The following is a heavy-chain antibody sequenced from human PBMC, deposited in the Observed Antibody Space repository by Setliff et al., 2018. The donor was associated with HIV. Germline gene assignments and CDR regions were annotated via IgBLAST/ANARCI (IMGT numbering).Heavy chain of an antibody. V-gene: IGHV1-46*01. CDR2: INPSDGNT. J-gene: IGHJ4*02. CDR3: ARAIPDYGDYYFDY. D-gene: IGHD4-17*01. CDR1: GYTFTSYY. Sequence: GASVKVSCKASGYTFTSYYMHWVRQAPGQGLEWMGIINPSDGNTGYAQKFQGRVTMTRSTSITTAYMEPSSLRSEDTAVYYCARAIPDYGDYYFDYWGQGTLVTVSS.